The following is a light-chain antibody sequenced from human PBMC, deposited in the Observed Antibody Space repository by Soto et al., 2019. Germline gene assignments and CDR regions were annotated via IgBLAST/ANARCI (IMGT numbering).Light chain of an antibody. CDR2: DAS. J-gene: IGKJ4*01. V-gene: IGKV3-11*01. Sequence: EIVLTQSPATLSLSPGERATLSCRASQSVSSYLAWYQQKPGQAPRLLIYDASNRATGIPARFSGSGSGTDFTLTTSSLEPEDFALYNCQQRSNWPLTYGGGTKVEIK. CDR1: QSVSSY. CDR3: QQRSNWPLT.